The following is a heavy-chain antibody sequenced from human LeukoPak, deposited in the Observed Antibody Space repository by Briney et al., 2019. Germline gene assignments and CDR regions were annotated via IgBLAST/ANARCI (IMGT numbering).Heavy chain of an antibody. Sequence: PSETLSLTCAVSGSSLSSGYYWGCIRQPPGMGLEWIGSIYHSGSTYYNPSLKSRVTISGDTSKNQFPLKLSSVTAADTAVYYCPRLNYCSSTSCYLNYYYYYYMDVWGKGTTVSVSS. CDR2: IYHSGST. J-gene: IGHJ6*03. V-gene: IGHV4-38-2*01. CDR3: PRLNYCSSTSCYLNYYYYYYMDV. D-gene: IGHD2-2*01. CDR1: GSSLSSGYY.